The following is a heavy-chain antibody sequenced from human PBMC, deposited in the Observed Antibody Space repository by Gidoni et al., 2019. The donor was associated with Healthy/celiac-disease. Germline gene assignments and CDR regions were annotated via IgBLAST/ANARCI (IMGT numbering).Heavy chain of an antibody. CDR2: IYSGGST. CDR1: GFTVSSNY. D-gene: IGHD3-16*01. Sequence: EVQLVESGGGLAQPGGSLRLSCAASGFTVSSNYMSWVRQAPGKGLEWVSVIYSGGSTYYADSVKGRFTISRDNSKNTLYLQMNSLRAEDTAVYYCARPRGGYYYYMDVWGKGTTVTVSS. CDR3: ARPRGGYYYYMDV. V-gene: IGHV3-66*04. J-gene: IGHJ6*03.